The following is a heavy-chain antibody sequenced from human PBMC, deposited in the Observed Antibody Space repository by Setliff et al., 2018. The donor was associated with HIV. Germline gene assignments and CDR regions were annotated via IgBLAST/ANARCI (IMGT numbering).Heavy chain of an antibody. V-gene: IGHV3-9*01. CDR2: IAWHGGDP. Sequence: PGGSLRLSCAASGFTFDDYAMHWVRQAPGKGLEWVSGIAWHGGDPRYADSVEGRFTISRDNAENSLYLQMNSLRPEDSALYFCAEAAYASIINYFDYWGQGTLVTVSS. CDR3: AEAAYASIINYFDY. J-gene: IGHJ4*02. CDR1: GFTFDDYA. D-gene: IGHD3-16*01.